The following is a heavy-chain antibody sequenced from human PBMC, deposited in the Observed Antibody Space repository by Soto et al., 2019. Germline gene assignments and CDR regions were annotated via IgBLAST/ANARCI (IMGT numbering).Heavy chain of an antibody. D-gene: IGHD3-16*01. V-gene: IGHV3-7*03. CDR3: FGGNGGPQ. Sequence: QPGGSLRLSCATSDFNFRNYWMNWVRQAPGKGLEWVANIKPDGSATYYVDSVKGRFTISRDNVRNSVSLQMNSLRVEDTAVYFCFGGNGGPQWGQGTLVTVSS. J-gene: IGHJ4*02. CDR1: DFNFRNYW. CDR2: IKPDGSAT.